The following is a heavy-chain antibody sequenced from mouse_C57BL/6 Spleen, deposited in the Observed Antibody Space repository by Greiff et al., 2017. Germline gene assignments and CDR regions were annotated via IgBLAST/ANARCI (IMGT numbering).Heavy chain of an antibody. J-gene: IGHJ3*01. CDR2: IDPETGGT. V-gene: IGHV1-15*01. Sequence: VQLQQSGAELVRPGASVTLSCKASGSTFTDYEMHWVKQTPVHGLEWIGAIDPETGGTAYNQKFKGKAILTADKSSSTAYMELRSLTSEDSAVYYCTRERFAYWGQGTLVTVSA. CDR3: TRERFAY. CDR1: GSTFTDYE.